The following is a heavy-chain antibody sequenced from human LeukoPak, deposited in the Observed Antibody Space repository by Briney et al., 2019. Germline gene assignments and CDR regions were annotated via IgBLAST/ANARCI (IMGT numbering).Heavy chain of an antibody. CDR2: MNPNSGNT. J-gene: IGHJ4*02. V-gene: IGHV1-8*01. D-gene: IGHD3-16*01. Sequence: ASVKVSCKASGYTFTSYDINWVRQATGQGLEWMGWMNPNSGNTGYAQKFQGRVTMTRNTSISTAYMELSSLRSEDTAVYCCARGRRLRLGELFFYWGQGTLVTVSS. CDR1: GYTFTSYD. CDR3: ARGRRLRLGELFFY.